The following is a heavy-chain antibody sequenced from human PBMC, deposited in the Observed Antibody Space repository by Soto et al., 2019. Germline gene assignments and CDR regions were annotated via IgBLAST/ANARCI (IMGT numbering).Heavy chain of an antibody. V-gene: IGHV2-5*02. D-gene: IGHD5-12*01. Sequence: QITLKESGPTLVKPTQTLTLTCTFSGFSLTTSGVGVGWIRQPPGKALEWVALIYGDGDKRYSPSLKSRLTITKDTSTNQVVLPRSNMDPVDTATYSCARNRLGGYGGAFDVWGQGTVVTVSS. CDR1: GFSLTTSGVG. CDR2: IYGDGDK. CDR3: ARNRLGGYGGAFDV. J-gene: IGHJ3*01.